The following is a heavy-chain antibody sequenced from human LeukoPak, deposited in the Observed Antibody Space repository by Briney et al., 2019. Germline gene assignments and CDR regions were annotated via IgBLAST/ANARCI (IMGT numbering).Heavy chain of an antibody. Sequence: GGPLRLSCAASGFTFSSYGMSWVRQAPGKGLEWVSGISWNSGSIGYADSVKGRFTISRDNAKNSLYLQMNSLRAEDTALYYCAKEDHWGQGTLVTVSS. CDR3: AKEDH. J-gene: IGHJ4*02. CDR1: GFTFSSYG. CDR2: ISWNSGSI. V-gene: IGHV3-9*01.